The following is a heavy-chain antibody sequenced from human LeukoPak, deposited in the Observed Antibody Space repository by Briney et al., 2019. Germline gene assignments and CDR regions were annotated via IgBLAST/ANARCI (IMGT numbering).Heavy chain of an antibody. J-gene: IGHJ4*02. CDR3: AKRETRGAAAYFVDY. CDR1: GFTFSNYW. CDR2: ISGSGGST. Sequence: GGSLRLSCAASGFTFSNYWMSWVRQAPGKGLEWVSAISGSGGSTYYADSVKGRFTISRDNSKNTLYLQMNSLRAEDTAVYYCAKRETRGAAAYFVDYWGQGTLVTVSS. V-gene: IGHV3-23*01. D-gene: IGHD6-13*01.